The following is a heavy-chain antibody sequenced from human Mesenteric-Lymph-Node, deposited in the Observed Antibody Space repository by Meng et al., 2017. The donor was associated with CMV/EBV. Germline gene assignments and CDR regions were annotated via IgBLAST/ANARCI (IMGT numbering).Heavy chain of an antibody. CDR1: GFTFSNYD. CDR3: AKDLYQYGSSGYYTLDY. D-gene: IGHD3-22*01. J-gene: IGHJ4*02. Sequence: GGSLRLSCAASGFTFSNYDMHWVRQAPGKGLEWVAVIWYDGSNKYYADSVKGRFAISRDNSKNTLYLQMNSLRAEDTAVYYCAKDLYQYGSSGYYTLDYWGQGTLVTVS. V-gene: IGHV3-33*06. CDR2: IWYDGSNK.